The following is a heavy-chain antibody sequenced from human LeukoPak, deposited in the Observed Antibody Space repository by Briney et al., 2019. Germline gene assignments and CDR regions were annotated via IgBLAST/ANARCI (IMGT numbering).Heavy chain of an antibody. J-gene: IGHJ4*02. Sequence: SETLSLTCAVYGGSFSGYYWSWIRQPPGKGLEWIGEINHSGSTNYNSSLKSQVTISVDTSKNQFSLKLSSVTAADTAVYYCARDLHVWGSYRSFFDYWGQGTLVTVSS. CDR1: GGSFSGYY. CDR3: ARDLHVWGSYRSFFDY. CDR2: INHSGST. D-gene: IGHD3-16*02. V-gene: IGHV4-34*01.